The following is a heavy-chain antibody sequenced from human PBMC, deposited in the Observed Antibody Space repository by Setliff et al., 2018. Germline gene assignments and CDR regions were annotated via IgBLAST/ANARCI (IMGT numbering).Heavy chain of an antibody. CDR3: AREGYNYGYLFDI. D-gene: IGHD5-18*01. J-gene: IGHJ3*02. Sequence: GASVKVSCKTSGYTFNTFGISWVRRAPGQGLDWMGWISPYNGDTKSAQKFQGRVTMTIDTSTSTAYVEVRSLTSDDTAVYYCAREGYNYGYLFDIWGQGTMVTVSS. V-gene: IGHV1-18*01. CDR2: ISPYNGDT. CDR1: GYTFNTFG.